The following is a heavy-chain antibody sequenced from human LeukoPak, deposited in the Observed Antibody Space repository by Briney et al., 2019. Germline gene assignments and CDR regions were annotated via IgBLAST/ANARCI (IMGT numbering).Heavy chain of an antibody. CDR3: AKIFYDSSGYFDY. J-gene: IGHJ4*02. CDR2: IRYDGSNK. V-gene: IGHV3-30*02. CDR1: GFTFSNYW. Sequence: GGSLRLSCAASGFTFSNYWMHWVRQAPGKGLEWVAFIRYDGSNKYYADSVKGRFTISRDNSKNTLYLQMNSLRAEDTAVYYCAKIFYDSSGYFDYWGQGTLVTVSS. D-gene: IGHD3-22*01.